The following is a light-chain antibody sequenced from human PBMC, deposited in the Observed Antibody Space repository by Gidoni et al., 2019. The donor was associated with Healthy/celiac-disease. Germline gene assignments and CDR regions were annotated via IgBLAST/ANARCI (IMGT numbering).Light chain of an antibody. J-gene: IGKJ2*01. CDR3: QQYGGSPDT. Sequence: EIVLTQSPGTLSLSPGERATLSCRASQSVSSSYLAWYQQKPGQAPRLLIYGASSRATGIPDRFSGSGSGTDFTLTISRLEPEDFAVYYCQQYGGSPDTFXQXTKLEIK. V-gene: IGKV3-20*01. CDR1: QSVSSSY. CDR2: GAS.